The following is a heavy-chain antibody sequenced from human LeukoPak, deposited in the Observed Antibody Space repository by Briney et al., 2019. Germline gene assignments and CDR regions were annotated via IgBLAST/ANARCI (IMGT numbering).Heavy chain of an antibody. CDR2: IKEDGTHK. Sequence: PGGFLRLSCAASGFTFSSYWMSWVRQAPGKGLEWAANIKEDGTHKYYVGSVRGRFTISRDNAKNSLYLQMNSLRAEDTAIYYCAREARGTRAAFDVWGQGTMVTVFS. CDR3: AREARGTRAAFDV. J-gene: IGHJ3*01. D-gene: IGHD2-8*01. CDR1: GFTFSSYW. V-gene: IGHV3-7*01.